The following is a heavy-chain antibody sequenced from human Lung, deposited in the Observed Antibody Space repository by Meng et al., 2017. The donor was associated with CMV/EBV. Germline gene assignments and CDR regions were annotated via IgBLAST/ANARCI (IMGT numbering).Heavy chain of an antibody. CDR2: ITASGGST. D-gene: IGHD6-13*01. CDR1: GFTFSNFA. V-gene: IGHV3-23*01. Sequence: GESXKISXAASGFTFSNFAMSWVRQAPGKGLEWVSPITASGGSTYYADSVKGRFTISRDNSKNTLYLQMNRLRAEDTAVYYCAKVDSGSWYRGFFDYWGQGXLVTVSS. CDR3: AKVDSGSWYRGFFDY. J-gene: IGHJ4*02.